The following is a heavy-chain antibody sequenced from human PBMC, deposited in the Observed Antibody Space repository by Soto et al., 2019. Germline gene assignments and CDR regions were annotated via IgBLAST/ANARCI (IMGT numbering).Heavy chain of an antibody. Sequence: SETLSLSCTVSGGSISSGGYYWSWIRQHPGKGLEWIGYIYYSGSTYYNPSLKSRVTISVDTSKNQFSLKLSSVTAADTAVYYCARVVGNIHFDYWGQGTLVTVSS. CDR2: IYYSGST. J-gene: IGHJ4*02. D-gene: IGHD1-1*01. CDR1: GGSISSGGYY. V-gene: IGHV4-31*03. CDR3: ARVVGNIHFDY.